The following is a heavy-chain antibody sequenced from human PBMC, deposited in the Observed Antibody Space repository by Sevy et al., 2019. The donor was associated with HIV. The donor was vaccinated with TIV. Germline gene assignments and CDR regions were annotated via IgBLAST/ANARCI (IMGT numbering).Heavy chain of an antibody. V-gene: IGHV4-31*03. CDR2: SYHSGST. Sequence: SETLSLTCTVSGDSISRGGDYWSWIRQYPGKGLGWIGYSYHSGSTNYNPSLNSRVTISVDTSKNHFSLKMTSVTAADTAVYYCARATGQGRLDHWGQGTLVTVSS. CDR1: GDSISRGGDY. J-gene: IGHJ4*02. D-gene: IGHD1-1*01. CDR3: ARATGQGRLDH.